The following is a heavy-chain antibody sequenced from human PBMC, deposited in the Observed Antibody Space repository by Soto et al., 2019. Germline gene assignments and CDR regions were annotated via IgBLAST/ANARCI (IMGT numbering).Heavy chain of an antibody. CDR1: GFSLTTSGVG. J-gene: IGHJ4*02. CDR3: AYRVLRPVFRVVTTTAIYFDF. Sequence: QITLNESGPTQVKPRQTLTLTCTFSGFSLTTSGVGVGWIRQSPGKAPEWLALIYWDDDKRYSPSLKSRLTITKDTSKNQVVLTMADLDPADTATYYCAYRVLRPVFRVVTTTAIYFDFWGQGTPVAVSS. V-gene: IGHV2-5*02. D-gene: IGHD3-3*01. CDR2: IYWDDDK.